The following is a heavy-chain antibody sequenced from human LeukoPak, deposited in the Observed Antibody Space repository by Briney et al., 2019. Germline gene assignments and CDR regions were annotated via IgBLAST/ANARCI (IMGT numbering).Heavy chain of an antibody. Sequence: GESLKIPCQTSGYSFTDYWIGWVRQMPGKGLEWMGIIHPRSSETRYTPSFQGQVTFSVDRAISTAYLQWNGLKASDTAIFYCARLDSGGYYYVHYWGQGTLVTVSS. V-gene: IGHV5-51*01. CDR2: IHPRSSET. CDR3: ARLDSGGYYYVHY. D-gene: IGHD3-22*01. CDR1: GYSFTDYW. J-gene: IGHJ4*02.